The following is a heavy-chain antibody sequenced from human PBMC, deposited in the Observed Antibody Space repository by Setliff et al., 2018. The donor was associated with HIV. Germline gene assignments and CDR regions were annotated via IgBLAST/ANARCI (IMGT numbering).Heavy chain of an antibody. Sequence: SETLSLTCTVSGDFSNIQWWTWMRQSPGLGLQWIGSIYHSGSTYSNPSLKSRVTISLDTSKNQFSLNLTSVTAADTAVYYCARAPPGIQNDAFDVWGQGTMVTVSS. CDR3: ARAPPGIQNDAFDV. V-gene: IGHV4-38-2*02. CDR1: GDFSNIQW. J-gene: IGHJ3*01. CDR2: IYHSGST.